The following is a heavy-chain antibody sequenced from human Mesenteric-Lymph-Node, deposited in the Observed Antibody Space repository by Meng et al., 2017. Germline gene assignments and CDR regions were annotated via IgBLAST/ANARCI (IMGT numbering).Heavy chain of an antibody. D-gene: IGHD5-24*01. Sequence: ASVKVSCKASGYTFTSYYMHWVRQAPGQGLEWMGIINPSGGSTSYAQKFQGRVTMTRDTSTSTVYMELSRLRSDDTAVYYCARVTREMGTMISHPDSWGQGTLVTVSS. CDR2: INPSGGST. J-gene: IGHJ4*02. CDR3: ARVTREMGTMISHPDS. CDR1: GYTFTSYY. V-gene: IGHV1-46*01.